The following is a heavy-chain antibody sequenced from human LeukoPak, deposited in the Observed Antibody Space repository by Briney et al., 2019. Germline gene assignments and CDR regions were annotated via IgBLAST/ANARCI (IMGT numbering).Heavy chain of an antibody. D-gene: IGHD6-13*01. V-gene: IGHV3-49*04. Sequence: GGSLRLSCTASGFTVGDYAMSWVRQAPGKGLEWVGFIRSKAYGGTTEYAASVKGRFTISRDDSKSIAYLQMNSLKTDDTAVYYCTRGEQQLPTPYDYWGQGTLVTVSS. J-gene: IGHJ4*02. CDR3: TRGEQQLPTPYDY. CDR2: IRSKAYGGTT. CDR1: GFTVGDYA.